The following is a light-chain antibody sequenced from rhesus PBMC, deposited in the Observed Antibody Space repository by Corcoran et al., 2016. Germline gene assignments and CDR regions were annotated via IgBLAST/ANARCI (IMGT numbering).Light chain of an antibody. Sequence: QAALTQPRSVSGSPGQSVTISCTGTSSDIGGYNYVSWYQQHPGTAPKLMIYEVSKRPSGVPDRFSGSKSGNTASLTISGLQAEDEADYYCCSYAGSYTYIFGAGTRLTVL. V-gene: IGLV2-32*01. CDR2: EVS. CDR3: CSYAGSYTYI. CDR1: SSDIGGYNY. J-gene: IGLJ1*01.